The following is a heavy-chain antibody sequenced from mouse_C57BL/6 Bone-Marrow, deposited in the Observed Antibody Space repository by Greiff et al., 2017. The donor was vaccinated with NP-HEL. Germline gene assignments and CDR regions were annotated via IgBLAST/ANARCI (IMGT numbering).Heavy chain of an antibody. CDR3: AGRDYCGSNYYWYFDV. V-gene: IGHV5-17*01. J-gene: IGHJ1*03. D-gene: IGHD1-1*01. CDR1: GFTFSDYG. Sequence: EVQGVESGGGLVKPGGSLKLSCAASGFTFSDYGMHWVRQAPEKRLEWVAYISSGSSTIYYPDTVKGRFTISRDNAKNTLFLQMTSLRSEDTAMYYCAGRDYCGSNYYWYFDVWGTGTTVTVSS. CDR2: ISSGSSTI.